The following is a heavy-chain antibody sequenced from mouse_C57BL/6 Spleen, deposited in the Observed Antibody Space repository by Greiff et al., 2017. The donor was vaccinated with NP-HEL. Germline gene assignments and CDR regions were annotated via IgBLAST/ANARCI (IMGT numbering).Heavy chain of an antibody. D-gene: IGHD2-4*01. CDR2: INPNNGGT. CDR3: ARGIVDYDYDDGYMDY. CDR1: GSTFTDYN. Sequence: VQLQQSGPELVKPGASVKIPCKASGSTFTDYNMDWVKQSHGKSLEWIGDINPNNGGTIYNQKFKGKATLTVDKSSSTAYMELRSLTSEDTAVYYCARGIVDYDYDDGYMDYWGQGTTLTVSS. V-gene: IGHV1-18*01. J-gene: IGHJ2*01.